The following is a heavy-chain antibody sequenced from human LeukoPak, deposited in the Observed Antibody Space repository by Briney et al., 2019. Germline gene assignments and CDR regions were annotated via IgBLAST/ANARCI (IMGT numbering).Heavy chain of an antibody. V-gene: IGHV3-23*01. CDR3: AKASEPGIAAAGFDY. Sequence: GGSLRLSCAASGFTFSSYAMSWVRQAPGKGLEWVSAISGSGGSTYYADSVKGRFTISRDNSKNTLYLQTNSLRAEDTAVYYCAKASEPGIAAAGFDYWGQGTLVTVSS. D-gene: IGHD6-13*01. J-gene: IGHJ4*02. CDR2: ISGSGGST. CDR1: GFTFSSYA.